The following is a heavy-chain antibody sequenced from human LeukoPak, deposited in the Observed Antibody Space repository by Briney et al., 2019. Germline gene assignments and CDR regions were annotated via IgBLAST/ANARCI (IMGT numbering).Heavy chain of an antibody. Sequence: SETLSLTCTVSGGSISSGAYYWSWIRQPAGKGLEWIGRVYISGSINYNPSLKSRVTISVDTSKNQFSLKLSSVTAADTAVYYCARSSRYYPVTWFDPWGQGTLVTVSS. V-gene: IGHV4-61*02. D-gene: IGHD2-8*01. J-gene: IGHJ5*02. CDR2: VYISGSI. CDR3: ARSSRYYPVTWFDP. CDR1: GGSISSGAYY.